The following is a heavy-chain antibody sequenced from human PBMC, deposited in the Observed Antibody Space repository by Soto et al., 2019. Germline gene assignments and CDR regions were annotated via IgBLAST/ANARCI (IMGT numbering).Heavy chain of an antibody. Sequence: EVQLVESGGGLVQPGGSLRLSCAASGFTFSSYGMHWVRQAPGKGLEYVSAISSNGGSTYYANSVKGRFTISRDNSKNTLYLQMGSLRVEDMAVYYCASGVAVTVYYGMDVWGQGTTVTVSS. CDR2: ISSNGGST. V-gene: IGHV3-64*01. CDR3: ASGVAVTVYYGMDV. CDR1: GFTFSSYG. D-gene: IGHD6-19*01. J-gene: IGHJ6*02.